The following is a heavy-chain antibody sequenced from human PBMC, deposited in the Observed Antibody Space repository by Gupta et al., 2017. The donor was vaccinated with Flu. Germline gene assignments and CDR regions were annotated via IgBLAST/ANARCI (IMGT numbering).Heavy chain of an antibody. CDR2: MRPDTGVT. D-gene: IGHD5-12*01. Sequence: QVQMVQSGAEVKNPGASVKVSCKTSGYTFTGHRIHWVRQAPGQGLEWMGWMRPDTGVTNYAQSFQGRVTMTSDTSVNTAYMELSRLTFDDTAVYYCARTWIGVWTPDFDYCGQGTLVTVSS. J-gene: IGHJ4*02. CDR3: ARTWIGVWTPDFDY. V-gene: IGHV1-2*02. CDR1: GYTFTGHR.